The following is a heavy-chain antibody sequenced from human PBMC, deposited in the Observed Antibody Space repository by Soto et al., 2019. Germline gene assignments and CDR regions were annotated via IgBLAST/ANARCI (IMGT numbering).Heavy chain of an antibody. V-gene: IGHV3-30-3*01. D-gene: IGHD2-15*01. Sequence: PGGSLRLSCAASGFTFSSYAMHWVRQAPGKGLEWVAVISYDGSNKYYADSVKGRFTISRDNSKNTLYLQMNSLRAEDTAVYYCAVIVVVVAAIADSDYSGQGTLVTVSS. J-gene: IGHJ4*02. CDR3: AVIVVVVAAIADSDY. CDR2: ISYDGSNK. CDR1: GFTFSSYA.